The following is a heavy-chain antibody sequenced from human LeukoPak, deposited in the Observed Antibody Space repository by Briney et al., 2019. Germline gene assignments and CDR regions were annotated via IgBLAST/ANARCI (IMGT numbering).Heavy chain of an antibody. Sequence: PGGSPRLSCAASGFTFSSYSMNWVRQAPGKGLEWVSSISSSSSYIYYADSVKGRFTISRDNAKNSLYLQMNSLRAEDTAVYYCAREWELLLNYWGQGTLVTVSS. D-gene: IGHD1-26*01. CDR2: ISSSSSYI. CDR1: GFTFSSYS. J-gene: IGHJ4*02. CDR3: AREWELLLNY. V-gene: IGHV3-21*01.